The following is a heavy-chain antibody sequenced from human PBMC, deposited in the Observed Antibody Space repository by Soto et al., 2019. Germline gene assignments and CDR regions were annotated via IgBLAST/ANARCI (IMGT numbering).Heavy chain of an antibody. CDR2: ISSNGGST. CDR1: GYTCSSYA. V-gene: IGHV3-64*01. Sequence: GGSLRLCCAAAGYTCSSYAMHWVRQAPGKGLEYVSAISSNGGSTYYANSVKGRFTISRDNSKNTLYLQMGSLRAEDMAVYYCARGPGYYFDYWGQGTLVTVSS. CDR3: ARGPGYYFDY. J-gene: IGHJ4*02.